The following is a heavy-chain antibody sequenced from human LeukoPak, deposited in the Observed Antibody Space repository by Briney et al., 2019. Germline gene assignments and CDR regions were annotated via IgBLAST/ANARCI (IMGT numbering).Heavy chain of an antibody. CDR3: ARASHIVVVPAATHYYYGMDV. CDR1: GGTFSSYA. CDR2: IIPIFGTA. Sequence: SVKVSCKASGGTFSSYAISWVRQAPGQGLEWMGGIIPIFGTANYAQKFQGRVTITAGESTSTAYMELSSLRSEDTAVYYCARASHIVVVPAATHYYYGMDVWGKGTTVTVSS. J-gene: IGHJ6*04. D-gene: IGHD2-2*01. V-gene: IGHV1-69*13.